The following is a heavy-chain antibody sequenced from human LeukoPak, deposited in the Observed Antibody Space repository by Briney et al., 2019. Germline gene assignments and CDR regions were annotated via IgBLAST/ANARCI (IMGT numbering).Heavy chain of an antibody. D-gene: IGHD4-17*01. CDR1: GGSISSSSYY. CDR2: IYYSGST. V-gene: IGHV4-39*01. J-gene: IGHJ4*02. Sequence: SETLSLTCTVSGGSISSSSYYWGWIRQPPGKGLEWIGSIYYSGSTYYNPSLKSRVTISVDTSKNQFSLKLSSVTAADTAVYYCARVPGYGDPVDYWGQGTLVTVSS. CDR3: ARVPGYGDPVDY.